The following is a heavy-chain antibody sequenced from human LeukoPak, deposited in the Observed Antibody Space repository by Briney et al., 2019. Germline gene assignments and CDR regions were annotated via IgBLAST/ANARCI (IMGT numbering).Heavy chain of an antibody. CDR3: ARRVWDNYGHDY. D-gene: IGHD5-18*01. CDR1: GYIFTTYW. Sequence: GESPKISCQASGYIFTTYWIGWVRQMPGKGLEWMGIIYPGDSDTRYSPSFQGQVTISADKSITTAYLQWSSLKASDTAMYYCARRVWDNYGHDYWGQGTLVTVSS. J-gene: IGHJ4*02. CDR2: IYPGDSDT. V-gene: IGHV5-51*01.